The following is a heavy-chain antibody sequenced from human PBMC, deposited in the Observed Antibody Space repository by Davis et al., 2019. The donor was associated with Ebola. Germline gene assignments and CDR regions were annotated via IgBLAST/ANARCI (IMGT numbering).Heavy chain of an antibody. J-gene: IGHJ4*02. CDR3: ARGHNYAHEY. D-gene: IGHD4-11*01. V-gene: IGHV1-2*06. Sequence: ASVKVSCKASGYTFIDYNIQWMRQAPRQGREWLGRVILKSGATNYAQKFQGRVTMTRDTSISTVYMELSSLRYDDTADYYCARGHNYAHEYWGQGTLVTVSS. CDR2: VILKSGAT. CDR1: GYTFIDYN.